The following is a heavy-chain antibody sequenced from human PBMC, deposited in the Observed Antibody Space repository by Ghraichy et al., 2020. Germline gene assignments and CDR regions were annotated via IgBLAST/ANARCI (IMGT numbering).Heavy chain of an antibody. J-gene: IGHJ4*02. Sequence: SQTLSLTCAVYGGSFSGYYWSWIRQPPGKGLEWIGEINHSGSTNYNPSLKSRVTISVDTSKNQFSLKLSSVTAADTAVYYCARGLRWLRTQPFDYWGQGTLVTVSS. V-gene: IGHV4-34*01. CDR2: INHSGST. CDR3: ARGLRWLRTQPFDY. D-gene: IGHD5-12*01. CDR1: GGSFSGYY.